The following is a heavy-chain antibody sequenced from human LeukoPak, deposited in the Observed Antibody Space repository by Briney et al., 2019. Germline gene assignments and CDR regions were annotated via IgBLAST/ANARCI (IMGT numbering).Heavy chain of an antibody. V-gene: IGHV4-39*07. D-gene: IGHD5-12*01. CDR1: GGSISSSTYY. CDR2: VYYGGST. Sequence: SETLSLTCTVSGGSISSSTYYWGWIRQPPGKGLEWIGSVYYGGSTYYSPSLKSRVTISVDTSKNQFSLKLSSVTAAVTAVYYCATYSGYVDWGQGTLITVSS. CDR3: ATYSGYVD. J-gene: IGHJ4*02.